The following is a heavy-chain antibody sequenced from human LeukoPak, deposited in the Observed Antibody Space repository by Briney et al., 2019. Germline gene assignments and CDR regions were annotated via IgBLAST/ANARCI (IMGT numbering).Heavy chain of an antibody. J-gene: IGHJ4*02. CDR3: AKVGPRDGYREYYFDY. D-gene: IGHD5-24*01. Sequence: GGSLRLSCAASGFTFTTFPMHWVRQPPGKGLEWVAVISYDGTDKYYADSVKGRFTISRDNSKSTLYLQMDSLRAEDTAVYYCAKVGPRDGYREYYFDYWGQGTLVTVSS. CDR2: ISYDGTDK. V-gene: IGHV3-30*04. CDR1: GFTFTTFP.